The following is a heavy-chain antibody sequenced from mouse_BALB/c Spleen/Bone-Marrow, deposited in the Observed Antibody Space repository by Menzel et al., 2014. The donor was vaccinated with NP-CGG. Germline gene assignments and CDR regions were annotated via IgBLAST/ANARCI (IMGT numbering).Heavy chain of an antibody. CDR1: GFNIKDTY. CDR3: ASYRYYGSSYAMDY. J-gene: IGHJ4*01. CDR2: IDPANGNT. V-gene: IGHV14-3*02. D-gene: IGHD1-1*01. Sequence: EVQLQQSGAELVKPGDSVKLSCTASGFNIKDTYMHWVMQRPEQGLEWIGRIDPANGNTKYDPKFQGKATITADTSSNTAYLQLSSLTSEDTAVYYCASYRYYGSSYAMDYWGQGTSVTVSS.